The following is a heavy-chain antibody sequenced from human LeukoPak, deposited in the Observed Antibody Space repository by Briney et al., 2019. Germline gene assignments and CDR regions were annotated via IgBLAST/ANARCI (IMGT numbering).Heavy chain of an antibody. D-gene: IGHD3-16*02. CDR1: GYSISSGYY. J-gene: IGHJ5*02. CDR3: ARGGSYVWGSYRLKSWFDP. Sequence: SETLSLTCTVSGYSISSGYYWGWIRQPPGKGLEWIGSIYHSGRTYYNPSHKSRVTISVDTSKNQFSLKLSSVTAADTAVYYCARGGSYVWGSYRLKSWFDPWGQGTLVTVSS. CDR2: IYHSGRT. V-gene: IGHV4-38-2*02.